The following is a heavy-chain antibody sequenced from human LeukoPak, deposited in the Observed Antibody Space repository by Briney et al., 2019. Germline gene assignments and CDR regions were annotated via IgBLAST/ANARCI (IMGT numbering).Heavy chain of an antibody. V-gene: IGHV4-4*07. CDR3: ARRKGYCSSTSCYFSPRGGTGRYYYMDV. CDR1: GGSISSYY. D-gene: IGHD2-2*01. Sequence: PSETLSLTCTVSGGSISSYYWSWIRQPAGKGLEWIGRIYTSGSTNYNPSLKSRVAMSVDTSKNQFSLKLSSVTAADTAVYYCARRKGYCSSTSCYFSPRGGTGRYYYMDVWGKGTTVTVSS. J-gene: IGHJ6*03. CDR2: IYTSGST.